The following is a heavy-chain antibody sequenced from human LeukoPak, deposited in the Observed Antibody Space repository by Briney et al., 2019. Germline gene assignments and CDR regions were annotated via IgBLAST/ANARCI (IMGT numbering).Heavy chain of an antibody. V-gene: IGHV3-30-3*01. D-gene: IGHD2-21*01. CDR2: ISYDGSNK. CDR1: GFTFSSYA. CDR3: ARERYLEVMPDY. Sequence: GSLRLSCAASGFTFSSYAMHWVRQAPGKGLEWVAVISYDGSNKYYADSVKGRFTISRDNSKNTLYLQMNSLRAEDTAVYYCARERYLEVMPDYWAREPWSPSPQ. J-gene: IGHJ4*02.